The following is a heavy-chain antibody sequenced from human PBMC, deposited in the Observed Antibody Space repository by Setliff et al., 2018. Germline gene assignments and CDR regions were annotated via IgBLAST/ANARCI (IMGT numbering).Heavy chain of an antibody. Sequence: PSETLSLTCTVSGGSIRNYYWSWIRQPPGKGLEWIGYIYYSGNTNYHPSLKRRVTLSVYTSKNQFSPKQSSVTAADTAVYFCARGYYNFLSGYYTPYYFDYWGQGTLVTVSS. CDR2: IYYSGNT. CDR1: GGSIRNYY. V-gene: IGHV4-59*01. D-gene: IGHD3-3*01. CDR3: ARGYYNFLSGYYTPYYFDY. J-gene: IGHJ4*02.